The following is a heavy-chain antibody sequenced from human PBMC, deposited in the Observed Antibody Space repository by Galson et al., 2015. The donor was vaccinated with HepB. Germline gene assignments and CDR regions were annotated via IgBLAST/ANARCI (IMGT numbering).Heavy chain of an antibody. CDR2: ISSSGSTI. D-gene: IGHD1-26*01. J-gene: IGHJ4*02. CDR1: GFTFSSYE. V-gene: IGHV3-48*03. CDR3: ARDELEGVGSFDY. Sequence: SLRLSCAASGFTFSSYEMNWVRQAPGKGLEWVSYISSSGSTIYYADSVKGRFTISRDNAKNSLYLQMNSLRAEDTAVYYCARDELEGVGSFDYWGQGTLVTVSS.